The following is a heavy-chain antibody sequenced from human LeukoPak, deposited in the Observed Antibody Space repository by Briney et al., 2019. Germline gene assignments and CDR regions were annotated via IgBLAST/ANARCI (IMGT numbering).Heavy chain of an antibody. CDR2: IYYSGCT. CDR1: GGSFSGYY. J-gene: IGHJ4*02. D-gene: IGHD5-24*01. Sequence: SETLSLTCAVYGGSFSGYYWSWVRQPPGKGLEWIGYIYYSGCTNYNPSLKSRVTTSVDTSKNQFSLKLSSVTAADTAVYYCARGRGWLQSTPFDYWGQGTLVTVSS. CDR3: ARGRGWLQSTPFDY. V-gene: IGHV4-59*01.